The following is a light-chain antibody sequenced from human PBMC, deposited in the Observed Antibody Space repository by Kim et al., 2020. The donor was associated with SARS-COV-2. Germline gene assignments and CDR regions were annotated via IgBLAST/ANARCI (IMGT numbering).Light chain of an antibody. J-gene: IGLJ2*01. Sequence: APGQTATITCGGNNIGSKSVHWYQQRPGQAPVLVIYFNNDRPSGIPERLSGSNSGNTATLTISRVEVGDEADYYCQLWDTGSDHRIFGGGTQLTVL. CDR3: QLWDTGSDHRI. CDR1: NIGSKS. CDR2: FNN. V-gene: IGLV3-21*04.